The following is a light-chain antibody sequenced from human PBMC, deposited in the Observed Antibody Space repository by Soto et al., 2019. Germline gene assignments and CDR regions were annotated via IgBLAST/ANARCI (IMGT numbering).Light chain of an antibody. J-gene: IGKJ4*01. Sequence: EIVLTQSPATPSLSPGERATLSCRASQSVRRYLAWYQQKPGQAPRLLIYDASNRAPGIPARFSGSGSGTDFTLTISSLEPEDFAVYYCQQRSDWPSTFGGGTKLQIK. V-gene: IGKV3-11*01. CDR3: QQRSDWPST. CDR1: QSVRRY. CDR2: DAS.